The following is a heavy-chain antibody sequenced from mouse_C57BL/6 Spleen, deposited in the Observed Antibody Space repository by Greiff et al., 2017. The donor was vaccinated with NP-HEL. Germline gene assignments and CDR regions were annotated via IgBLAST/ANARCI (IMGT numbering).Heavy chain of an antibody. V-gene: IGHV2-2*01. J-gene: IGHJ4*01. CDR1: GFSLTSYG. Sequence: VQLVESGPGLVQPSQSLSITCTVSGFSLTSYGVHWVRQSPGKGLEWLGVIWSGGSTDYNAAFISRLSISKDNSKSQVFFKMNSLQADDTAIYYCARHGYAMDYWGQGTSVTVSS. CDR2: IWSGGST. CDR3: ARHGYAMDY.